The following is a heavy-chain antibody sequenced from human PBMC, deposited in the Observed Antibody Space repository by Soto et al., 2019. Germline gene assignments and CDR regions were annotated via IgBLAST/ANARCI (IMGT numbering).Heavy chain of an antibody. J-gene: IGHJ6*02. CDR1: GYTFTSYG. Sequence: ASVKVSCKASGYTFTSYGISRVRQAPGQGLEWMGWISAYNGNTNYAQKLQGRVTMTTDTSTSTAYMELRSLRSDDTAVYYCARFGVVRGVINYYGMDVWGQGTTVTVSS. CDR3: ARFGVVRGVINYYGMDV. CDR2: ISAYNGNT. D-gene: IGHD3-10*01. V-gene: IGHV1-18*04.